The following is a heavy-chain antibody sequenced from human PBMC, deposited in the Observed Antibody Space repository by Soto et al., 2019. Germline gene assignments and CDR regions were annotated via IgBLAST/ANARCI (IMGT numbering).Heavy chain of an antibody. D-gene: IGHD1-26*01. CDR3: ARDFVGATTVPDY. CDR2: ISAYNGNT. V-gene: IGHV1-18*04. J-gene: IGHJ4*02. CDR1: GYTXSSYG. Sequence: GXSXKVSCKASGYTXSSYGISWVRQAPGQGLEWIGWISAYNGNTNYAKKRQGRVTITTDTPKRTAYMELRSLRSDHTDVYHCARDFVGATTVPDYWGQGTLGTVSS.